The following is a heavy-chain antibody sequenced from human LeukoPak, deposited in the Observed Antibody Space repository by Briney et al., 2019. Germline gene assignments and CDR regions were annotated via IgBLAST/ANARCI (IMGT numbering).Heavy chain of an antibody. CDR2: FYYGGTT. Sequence: SETLSLTCTVSGGSLGPCYYWGWIRQPPGKGLEWIGTFYYGGTTFYSPSLKSRVTISGDTSKDQFSLKLSSVTAADTAVYYCAAAFDYWGQGTLVTVSS. CDR3: AAAFDY. V-gene: IGHV4-39*01. J-gene: IGHJ4*02. D-gene: IGHD6-25*01. CDR1: GGSLGPCYY.